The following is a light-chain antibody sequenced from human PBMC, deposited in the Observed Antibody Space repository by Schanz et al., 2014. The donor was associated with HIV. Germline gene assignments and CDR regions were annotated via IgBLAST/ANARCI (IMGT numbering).Light chain of an antibody. J-gene: IGLJ2*01. Sequence: QSALTQPPSASGSPGQSVTISCTGTSSDVGDYNYVSWYQQHPGKAPKLMIYEVSNRPSGVPDRFSGSKSGNTASLIVSGLQAEDEADYYCQSYDSGLSVVVFGGGTKLTVL. CDR1: SSDVGDYNY. CDR2: EVS. V-gene: IGLV2-8*01. CDR3: QSYDSGLSVVV.